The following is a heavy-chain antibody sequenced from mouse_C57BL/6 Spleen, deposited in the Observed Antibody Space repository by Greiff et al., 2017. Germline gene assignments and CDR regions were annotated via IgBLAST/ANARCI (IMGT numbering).Heavy chain of an antibody. Sequence: EVQRVESGGGLVKPGGSLKLSCAASGFTFSSYTMSWVRQTPEKRLEWVATISGGGGNTYYPDSVKGRFTISRDNAKNTLYLQMSSLRSEDTALYYCARQGYYGSSNWYFDVWGTGTTVTVSS. D-gene: IGHD1-1*01. CDR3: ARQGYYGSSNWYFDV. CDR2: ISGGGGNT. J-gene: IGHJ1*03. V-gene: IGHV5-9*01. CDR1: GFTFSSYT.